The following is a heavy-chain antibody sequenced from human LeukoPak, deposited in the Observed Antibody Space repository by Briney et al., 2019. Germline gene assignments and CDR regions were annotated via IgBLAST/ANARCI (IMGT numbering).Heavy chain of an antibody. CDR3: ARGRGYSGYDFVYYYYMDV. D-gene: IGHD5-12*01. CDR1: GFTVRRNY. Sequence: PGGSLRLSCAASGFTVRRNYMSWVRQALGKGLEWVSVIYSGGSTYYADSVKGRFTISRDNSKNPLYLQMNSLRAEATAVYYCARGRGYSGYDFVYYYYMDVWGKGTTVTVPS. V-gene: IGHV3-53*01. J-gene: IGHJ6*03. CDR2: IYSGGST.